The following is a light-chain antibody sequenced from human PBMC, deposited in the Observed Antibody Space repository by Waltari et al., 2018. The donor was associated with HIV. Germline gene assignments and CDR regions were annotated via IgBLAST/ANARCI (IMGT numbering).Light chain of an antibody. CDR2: EVS. V-gene: IGLV2-23*02. J-gene: IGLJ2*01. CDR1: GSNL. Sequence: QSALTQPASVSGSTAQSITIACTGTGSNLVPWYQQHPGKAPKLIIYEVSKRPSGVSDRFSASKSGNTASLTISGLQAEDEADYHCCSYVGVVNSFVLFGGGTKLTVL. CDR3: CSYVGVVNSFVL.